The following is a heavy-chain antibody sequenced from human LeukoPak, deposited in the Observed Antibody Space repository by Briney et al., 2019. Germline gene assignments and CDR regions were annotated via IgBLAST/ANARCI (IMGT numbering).Heavy chain of an antibody. D-gene: IGHD2-21*01. CDR2: IYYIGST. V-gene: IGHV4-59*02. CDR3: ARGGGASQSWFDP. Sequence: SETLSLTCTVSGGSVSGRYWSWIRQPPGKGLEWIGYIYYIGSTNFNPSLKSRVTISLDTSKNQFSLKLSSVTAADTAVYYCARGGGASQSWFDPWGQGTLVTVSS. CDR1: GGSVSGRY. J-gene: IGHJ5*02.